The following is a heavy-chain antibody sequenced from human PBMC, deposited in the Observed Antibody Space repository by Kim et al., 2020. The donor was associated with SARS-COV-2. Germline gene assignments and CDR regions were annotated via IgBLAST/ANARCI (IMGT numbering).Heavy chain of an antibody. CDR3: ARVLDYYGSGSYYKGFDY. J-gene: IGHJ4*02. Sequence: ASVKVSCKASGYTFTSYYMHWVRQAPGQGLEWMGIINPSGGSTSYAQKFQGRVTMTRDTSTSTVYMELSSLRAEDTAVYYCARVLDYYGSGSYYKGFDYWGQGTLVTVSS. V-gene: IGHV1-46*01. CDR1: GYTFTSYY. CDR2: INPSGGST. D-gene: IGHD3-10*01.